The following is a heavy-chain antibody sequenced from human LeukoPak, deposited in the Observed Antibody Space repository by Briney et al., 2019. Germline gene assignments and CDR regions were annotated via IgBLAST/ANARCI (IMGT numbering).Heavy chain of an antibody. CDR3: STGSGHAFDI. CDR1: GFSFSSYW. D-gene: IGHD3-10*01. CDR2: INSDGSST. Sequence: GGSLRLSCAASGFSFSSYWLHWGRQVPGQGVVWVSRINSDGSSTSYANSVKSRFTISRDNAKNTLYVQMNSLRAEDTAVYYCSTGSGHAFDIWGRGTMVTVSS. J-gene: IGHJ3*02. V-gene: IGHV3-74*01.